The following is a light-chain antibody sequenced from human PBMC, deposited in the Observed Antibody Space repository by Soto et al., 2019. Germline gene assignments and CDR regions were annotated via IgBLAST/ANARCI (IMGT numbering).Light chain of an antibody. CDR3: QQYNNRQT. CDR1: HYISMW. Sequence: MTQSASTLSASVGDRVSFTCRASHYISMWLAWYQQKPGQAPRLLIYGASTRSTGIPGRFSGSGSGTEFTLTISSLQSEDFAVYYCQQYNNRQTFGQGTKVDI. J-gene: IGKJ1*01. CDR2: GAS. V-gene: IGKV3-15*01.